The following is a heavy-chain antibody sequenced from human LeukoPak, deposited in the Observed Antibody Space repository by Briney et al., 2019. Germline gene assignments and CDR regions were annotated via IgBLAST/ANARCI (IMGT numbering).Heavy chain of an antibody. CDR2: IYYSGST. CDR1: GGPISSGGYY. D-gene: IGHD3-22*01. Sequence: PSQTLSLTCTVSGGPISSGGYYWSWIRQHPGKGLEWIGYIYYSGSTYYNPSLKSRVTISVDTSKNQFSLKLSSVTAADTAVYYCALYYYDSSGYYSPFDYWGQGTLVTVSS. J-gene: IGHJ4*02. V-gene: IGHV4-31*03. CDR3: ALYYYDSSGYYSPFDY.